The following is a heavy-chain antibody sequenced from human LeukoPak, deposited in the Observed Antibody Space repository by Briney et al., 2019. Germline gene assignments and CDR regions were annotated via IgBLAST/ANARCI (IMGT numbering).Heavy chain of an antibody. D-gene: IGHD1-26*01. CDR1: GGSVSSYF. Sequence: PSETLSLTCSVSGGSVSSYFWSWVRQPPGKGLEWIAYMHYSGTTNYNASLKSRLTMSVDTSKNQFSLMLSSVTAADTAVYYCARDIRVIGATLYFDYWGQGILVTVSS. V-gene: IGHV4-59*02. CDR3: ARDIRVIGATLYFDY. J-gene: IGHJ4*02. CDR2: MHYSGTT.